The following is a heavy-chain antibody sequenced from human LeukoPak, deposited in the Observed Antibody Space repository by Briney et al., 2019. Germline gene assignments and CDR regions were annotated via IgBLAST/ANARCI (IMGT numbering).Heavy chain of an antibody. CDR3: ARVSSGWPIFDY. J-gene: IGHJ4*02. CDR2: IYYSGST. V-gene: IGHV4-59*01. Sequence: SETLSLTCAVYGGSFSGYYWSWIRQPPGKGLEWIGYIYYSGSTNYNPSLKSRVTISVDTSKNQFSLKLSSVTAADTAVYYCARVSSGWPIFDYWGQGTLVTVSS. CDR1: GGSFSGYY. D-gene: IGHD6-19*01.